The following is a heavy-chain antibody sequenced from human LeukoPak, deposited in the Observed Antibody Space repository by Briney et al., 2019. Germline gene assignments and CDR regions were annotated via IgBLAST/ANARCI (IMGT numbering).Heavy chain of an antibody. V-gene: IGHV1-18*01. Sequence: GASVKVSCNASGYTFTNYGITWVRQAPGQGLEWMGWISANNGETQYPQRLQGRVTLTTETSTSTAYMELRSLRSDDTAVYYCARTRPTVQGWGFDYWGQGTLVTVSS. D-gene: IGHD4-17*01. CDR1: GYTFTNYG. CDR2: ISANNGET. J-gene: IGHJ4*02. CDR3: ARTRPTVQGWGFDY.